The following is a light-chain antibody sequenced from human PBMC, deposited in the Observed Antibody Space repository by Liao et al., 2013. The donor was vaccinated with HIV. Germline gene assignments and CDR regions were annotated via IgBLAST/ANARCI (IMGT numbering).Light chain of an antibody. CDR1: KLGYKY. CDR2: SDN. Sequence: SYELTQPPSVSVSPGQTASITCSGDKLGYKYVFWYQQKPGQSPVVVIYSDNVRPSRIPARFSAANSGNSATLTISRVEAGDEADYYCQVWDSTTDLQVFGGGTKLTVL. V-gene: IGLV3-1*01. CDR3: QVWDSTTDLQV. J-gene: IGLJ3*02.